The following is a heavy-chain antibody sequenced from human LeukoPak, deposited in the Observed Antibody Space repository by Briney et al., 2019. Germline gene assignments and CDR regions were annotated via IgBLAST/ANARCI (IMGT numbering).Heavy chain of an antibody. D-gene: IGHD6-13*01. J-gene: IGHJ4*02. CDR3: AREGVAAAGKLDY. CDR2: IYYSGST. CDR1: GGSIGSYY. V-gene: IGHV4-59*01. Sequence: SETLSLTCTVSGGSIGSYYWSWIRQPPGKGLEWIGYIYYSGSTNYNPSLKSRVIISLDTPKNQFSMNLISVTAADTAVYYCAREGVAAAGKLDYWGQGTLVTVSS.